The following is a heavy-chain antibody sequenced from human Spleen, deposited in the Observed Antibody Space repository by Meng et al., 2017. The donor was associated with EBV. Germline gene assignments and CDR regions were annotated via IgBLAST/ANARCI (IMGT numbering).Heavy chain of an antibody. J-gene: IGHJ4*02. V-gene: IGHV3-53*01. D-gene: IGHD5-18*01. CDR3: ARAGYSYGPHFDY. Sequence: VQLVESGGGLMQPGGSLRPSCAASGFTVSDNYMGWVRQAPGKGLEWVSIIYSAGPTYYADSVRGRFTISRDNSKNTLYLQMNRLRAEDTAVYYCARAGYSYGPHFDYWGQGTLVTVSS. CDR1: GFTVSDNY. CDR2: IYSAGPT.